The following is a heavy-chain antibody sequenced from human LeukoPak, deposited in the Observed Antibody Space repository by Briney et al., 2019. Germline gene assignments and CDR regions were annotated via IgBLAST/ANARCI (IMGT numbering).Heavy chain of an antibody. J-gene: IGHJ5*02. V-gene: IGHV4-39*01. CDR3: ARGTYYDFWSGYYTGINWFDP. CDR1: GGSISSSSYY. Sequence: SETLSLTCTVSGGSISSSSYYWGWIRQPPGKGLEWIGSIYYSGSTYYNPSLKSRVTISVDTSKNQFSLKLSSVTAAETAVYYCARGTYYDFWSGYYTGINWFDPWGQGTLVTVSS. D-gene: IGHD3-3*01. CDR2: IYYSGST.